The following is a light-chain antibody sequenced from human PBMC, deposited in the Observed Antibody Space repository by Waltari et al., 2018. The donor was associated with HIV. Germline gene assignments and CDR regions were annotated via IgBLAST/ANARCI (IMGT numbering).Light chain of an antibody. CDR3: AAWDDSLNGWV. CDR1: SPNTGSNP. CDR2: SNN. Sequence: QSVLTQPPSASGTPGQRVTIPFSGSSPNTGSNPVNWYQQPPGTAPKLLIYSNNQRPSGVPDLFSGSKSGTSASLAISGLQSEDEADYYCAAWDDSLNGWVFGGGTKLTVL. V-gene: IGLV1-44*01. J-gene: IGLJ3*02.